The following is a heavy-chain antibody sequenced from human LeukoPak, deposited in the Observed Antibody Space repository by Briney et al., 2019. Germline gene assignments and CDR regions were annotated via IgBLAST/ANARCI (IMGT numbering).Heavy chain of an antibody. CDR3: VRYTFVLHKLCSAFDV. J-gene: IGHJ3*01. CDR2: ITSTTTYT. Sequence: GGSLRLSCSASGFIFNTFGMNWVRQAPGKGLEWVSSITSTTTYTYYADSVKGRFTISRDNAKNSLFLQMNSLRAEYTAVYYCVRYTFVLHKLCSAFDVWGQGTTVTVSA. CDR1: GFIFNTFG. V-gene: IGHV3-21*01. D-gene: IGHD1-14*01.